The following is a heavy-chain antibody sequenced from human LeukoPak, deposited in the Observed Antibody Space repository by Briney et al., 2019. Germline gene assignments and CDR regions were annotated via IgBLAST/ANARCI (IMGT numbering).Heavy chain of an antibody. J-gene: IGHJ4*02. CDR2: ISWNSGSI. CDR3: AKGDGAARFYYFDY. D-gene: IGHD6-6*01. Sequence: PGRSLRLSCAASGFTFDDYAMHWVRHAPGKGLEWVSGISWNSGSIGYADSVKGRFTISRDNAKNSLYLQMNSLRAEDTALYYCAKGDGAARFYYFDYWGQGTLVTVSS. CDR1: GFTFDDYA. V-gene: IGHV3-9*01.